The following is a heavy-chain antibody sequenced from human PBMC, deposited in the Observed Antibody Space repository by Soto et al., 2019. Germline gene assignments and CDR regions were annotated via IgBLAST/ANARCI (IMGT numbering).Heavy chain of an antibody. D-gene: IGHD2-2*01. J-gene: IGHJ6*02. CDR3: ARPTLYCSSTSCYASYYYGMDV. Sequence: GWSLRLSCAASGFTFSSYSMNWVRQAPGKGLEWVSSISSSSSYIYYADSVKGRFTISRDNAKNSLYLQMNSLRAEDTAVYYCARPTLYCSSTSCYASYYYGMDVWGQGTTVTVS. CDR2: ISSSSSYI. CDR1: GFTFSSYS. V-gene: IGHV3-21*01.